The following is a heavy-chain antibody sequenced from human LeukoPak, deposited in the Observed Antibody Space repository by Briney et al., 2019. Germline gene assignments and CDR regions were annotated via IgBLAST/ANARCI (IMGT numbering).Heavy chain of an antibody. J-gene: IGHJ5*02. V-gene: IGHV3-7*01. CDR1: GFTFSSYW. D-gene: IGHD6-19*01. CDR3: ARAGGIAVAQDWFDP. CDR2: IKQDGSEK. Sequence: GGSLRLSCAASGFTFSSYWMSWVRQAPGKGLEWVANIKQDGSEKYYVDSVKGRFTISRDNAKNSLYLQMNSLRAEDTAVYYCARAGGIAVAQDWFDPWGQGTLVTVSS.